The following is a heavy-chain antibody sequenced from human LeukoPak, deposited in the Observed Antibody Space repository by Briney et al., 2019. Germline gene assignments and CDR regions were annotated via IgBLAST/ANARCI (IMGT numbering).Heavy chain of an antibody. Sequence: PGGSLRLSCAASGFTFSSYAMSWVRQAPGKGLERVSVIGGSGGATYYADSVKGRFTISRDNSKNTLHLQMNSLRAEDTAVYYCAKGHYSSSWYVFDYWGQGTLVTASS. D-gene: IGHD6-13*01. CDR2: IGGSGGAT. J-gene: IGHJ4*02. CDR1: GFTFSSYA. V-gene: IGHV3-23*01. CDR3: AKGHYSSSWYVFDY.